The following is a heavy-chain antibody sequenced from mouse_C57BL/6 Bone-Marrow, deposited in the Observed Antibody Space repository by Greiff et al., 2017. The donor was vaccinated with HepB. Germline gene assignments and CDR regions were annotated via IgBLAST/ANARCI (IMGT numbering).Heavy chain of an antibody. V-gene: IGHV1-64*01. Sequence: QVQLKESGAELVKPGASVKLSCKASGYTFTSYWMHWVKQRPGQGLEWIGMIHPNSGSTNYNEKFKSKATLTVDKSSSTAYMQLSSLTSEDSAVYYCARSLITTVVATDYWGQGTTLTVSS. CDR3: ARSLITTVVATDY. D-gene: IGHD1-1*01. CDR1: GYTFTSYW. CDR2: IHPNSGST. J-gene: IGHJ2*01.